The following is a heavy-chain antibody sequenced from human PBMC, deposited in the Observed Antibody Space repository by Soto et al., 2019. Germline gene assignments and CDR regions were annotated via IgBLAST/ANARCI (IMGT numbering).Heavy chain of an antibody. CDR2: IYYSGST. CDR1: GGSISSYY. V-gene: IGHV4-59*12. J-gene: IGHJ4*02. Sequence: SETLSLTCDVYGGSISSYYWSWIRQPPGKGLEWIGYIYYSGSTNYNPSLKSRVTISVDTSKNQFSLKLSSVTAADTAMYYCARTTPRMTPLDYWGQGTLVTVSS. CDR3: ARTTPRMTPLDY.